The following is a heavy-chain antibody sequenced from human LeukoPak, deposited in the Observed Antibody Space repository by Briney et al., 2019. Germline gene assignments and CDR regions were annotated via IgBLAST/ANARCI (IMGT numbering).Heavy chain of an antibody. CDR3: AKGGTSLHDAFDI. D-gene: IGHD1-1*01. CDR1: GFTFSSYA. CDR2: ISASGGSA. J-gene: IGHJ3*02. Sequence: PGGSLRLSCAASGFTFSSYAMSWVRQAPGKGLEWVSAISASGGSAYYADSVKGRFTISRDNSKNTLYLQMNSLRAEDTAVYYCAKGGTSLHDAFDIWGQGTMVTVSS. V-gene: IGHV3-23*01.